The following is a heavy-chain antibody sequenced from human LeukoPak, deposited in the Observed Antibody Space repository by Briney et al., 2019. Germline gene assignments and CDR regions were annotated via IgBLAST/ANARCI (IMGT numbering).Heavy chain of an antibody. Sequence: GGSLRLSCAASGFTFRSYAMHWVRQAPGKGLEYISDVGSNGGSTSYADAVTGRFIISRDNYKNTLYLQMGSLTHEDMAVYFCARGTSDSPGIDYWGQGTLVTVSS. D-gene: IGHD1-14*01. CDR2: VGSNGGST. CDR3: ARGTSDSPGIDY. CDR1: GFTFRSYA. V-gene: IGHV3-64*02. J-gene: IGHJ4*02.